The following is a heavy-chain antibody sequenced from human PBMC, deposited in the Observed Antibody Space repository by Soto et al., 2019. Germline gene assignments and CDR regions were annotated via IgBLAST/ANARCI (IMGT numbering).Heavy chain of an antibody. CDR2: INAGNGST. Sequence: GASVKVSCKASGYTFTSYAMHWVRQAPGQRLEWMGWINAGNGSTKYSQKFQGRVTITRDTSASTAYMGLSSLRSEDTAVYYCAGDLWDGYTVDPWGQGTLVTVSS. CDR3: AGDLWDGYTVDP. D-gene: IGHD5-12*01. J-gene: IGHJ5*02. V-gene: IGHV1-3*01. CDR1: GYTFTSYA.